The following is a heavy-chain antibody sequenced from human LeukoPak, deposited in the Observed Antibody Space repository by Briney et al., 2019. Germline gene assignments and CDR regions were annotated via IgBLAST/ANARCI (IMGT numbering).Heavy chain of an antibody. CDR1: GGSISSYY. Sequence: SETLSLTCTVSGGSISSYYWNWIRQPPGKGLEWIGNIYYSGSTNYNPSLKSRVTISVDTSENQFSLKLSSVTAADTAVYYCARVVCSSSSCEKRGAFDIWGQGIMVTVSS. CDR2: IYYSGST. CDR3: ARVVCSSSSCEKRGAFDI. J-gene: IGHJ3*02. D-gene: IGHD2-2*01. V-gene: IGHV4-59*01.